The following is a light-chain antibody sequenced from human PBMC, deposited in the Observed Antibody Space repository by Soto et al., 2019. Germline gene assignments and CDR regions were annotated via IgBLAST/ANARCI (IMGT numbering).Light chain of an antibody. J-gene: IGKJ2*01. V-gene: IGKV3-20*01. CDR2: GAS. CDR1: QSVSSSY. CDR3: QQYPGYT. Sequence: EIVLTQSPGTLSLSPGERATLSCRASQSVSSSYLAWYQQKPGQAPRLLIYGASGRATGIPDRFSCSGCGTDFTLTISRLEPEDFAVYYCQQYPGYTFGQGTKLEIK.